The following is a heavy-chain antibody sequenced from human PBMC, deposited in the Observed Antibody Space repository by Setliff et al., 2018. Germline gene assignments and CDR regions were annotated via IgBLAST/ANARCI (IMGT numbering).Heavy chain of an antibody. CDR1: GGSISSGGYY. V-gene: IGHV4-31*03. CDR3: AREVGENGGNSANWFDP. J-gene: IGHJ5*02. CDR2: IYYSGST. Sequence: PSETLSLTCTVSGGSISSGGYYWSWIRQHPGKGLEWIGYIYYSGSTYYNPSLKSRVTISVDTSKNQFSLQLSSVTAADTAVYYCAREVGENGGNSANWFDPWGQGTLVTVSS. D-gene: IGHD2-21*02.